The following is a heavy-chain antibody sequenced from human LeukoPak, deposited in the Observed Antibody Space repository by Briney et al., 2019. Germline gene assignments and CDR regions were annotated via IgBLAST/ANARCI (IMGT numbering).Heavy chain of an antibody. D-gene: IGHD6-13*01. J-gene: IGHJ3*02. CDR3: ARRGYSSSWNDAFDI. CDR1: GYTFTGYY. CDR2: INPNSGGT. V-gene: IGHV1-2*02. Sequence: ASVKVSCKASGYTFTGYYMHWVRQAPGQGLEWMGWINPNSGGTNYAQKFQGRVTMTRDTSISTAYMELSRLRSDDTAVYYCARRGYSSSWNDAFDIWGQGTMVAVSS.